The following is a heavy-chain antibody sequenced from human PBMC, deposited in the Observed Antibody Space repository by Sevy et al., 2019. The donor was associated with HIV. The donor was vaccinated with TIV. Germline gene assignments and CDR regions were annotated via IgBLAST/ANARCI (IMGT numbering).Heavy chain of an antibody. CDR1: GFTFSSYA. CDR2: ISGSGGST. J-gene: IGHJ4*02. V-gene: IGHV3-23*01. D-gene: IGHD3-22*01. CDR3: AKRARVPPYYYDSSGYYYEYFDY. Sequence: GGSLRLSCAASGFTFSSYAMSWVRQAPGKGLEWVSAISGSGGSTYYADSVKGRFTISRDNSKNTLYLQMNSLRAEATAVYYCAKRARVPPYYYDSSGYYYEYFDYWGQGTLVTVSS.